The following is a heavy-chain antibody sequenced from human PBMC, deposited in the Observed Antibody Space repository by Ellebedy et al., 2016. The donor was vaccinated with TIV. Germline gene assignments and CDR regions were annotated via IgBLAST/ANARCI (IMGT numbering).Heavy chain of an antibody. D-gene: IGHD3-22*01. J-gene: IGHJ3*02. CDR2: IKQDGSEK. Sequence: GESLKISCEASGFTFSGYGMHWVRQAPGKGLEWVANIKQDGSEKFYVDSVKGRFAISRDNAKNSLFLQMSTLRAEDTAVYYCARDRYYFDGNGYQGAFDIWGQGTMVTVSS. CDR3: ARDRYYFDGNGYQGAFDI. V-gene: IGHV3-7*03. CDR1: GFTFSGYG.